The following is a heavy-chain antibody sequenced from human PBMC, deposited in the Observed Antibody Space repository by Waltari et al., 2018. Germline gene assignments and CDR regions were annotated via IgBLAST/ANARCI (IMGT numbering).Heavy chain of an antibody. D-gene: IGHD4-17*01. CDR3: AKDSPGDPIDYYYYYMDV. CDR1: GFTFSTYA. CDR2: ISGRGGIT. V-gene: IGHV3-23*04. Sequence: EVQLVESGGGLVRPGGSLSLSCAASGFTFSTYAMSWVRQAPGRGRGWVSVISGRGGITNYADSVKGRFTISRDNSKNTLYLQMNSLRAEDTAVYYCAKDSPGDPIDYYYYYMDVWGKGTTVTVSS. J-gene: IGHJ6*03.